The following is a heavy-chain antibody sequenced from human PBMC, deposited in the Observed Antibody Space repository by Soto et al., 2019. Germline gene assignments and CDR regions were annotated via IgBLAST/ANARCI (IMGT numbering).Heavy chain of an antibody. CDR1: GGSFSGYY. J-gene: IGHJ3*02. CDR3: ARGVNAFDI. V-gene: IGHV4-34*01. Sequence: PSETLSLTCAVYGGSFSGYYWSWIRQPPGKGLEWIGEINHSGSTNYNPSLKSRVTISVDTSKNQFPLKLSSVTATDTAVYYCARGVNAFDIWGQGTMVTVSS. CDR2: INHSGST.